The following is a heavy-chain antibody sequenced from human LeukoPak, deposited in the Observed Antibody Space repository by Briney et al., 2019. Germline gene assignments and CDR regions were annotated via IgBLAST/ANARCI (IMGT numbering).Heavy chain of an antibody. Sequence: ASVKVSCKASGYTFTSFNLHWVRQAPGQGLEWMGIINPSGAGTSYAQKFEGRVTMTRDMSTSTAYMELSSLRSEDTAVYYCARDTHGGNPGYYYMDVWGKGTTVTISS. CDR1: GYTFTSFN. J-gene: IGHJ6*03. CDR2: INPSGAGT. V-gene: IGHV1-46*01. CDR3: ARDTHGGNPGYYYMDV. D-gene: IGHD4-23*01.